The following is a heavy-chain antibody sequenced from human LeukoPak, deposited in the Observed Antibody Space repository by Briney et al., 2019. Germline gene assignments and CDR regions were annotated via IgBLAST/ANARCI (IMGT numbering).Heavy chain of an antibody. Sequence: SETLSLTCTVSGGSISSYYWSWIRQPPGKGLEWIGYIYYSGSTNYNPSLKSRVTISVDTSKNQFSLKLSSVTAADTAVYYCASWVIAAAGYYYYYYMDVWGKGTTVTVSS. CDR2: IYYSGST. J-gene: IGHJ6*03. V-gene: IGHV4-59*01. D-gene: IGHD6-13*01. CDR1: GGSISSYY. CDR3: ASWVIAAAGYYYYYYMDV.